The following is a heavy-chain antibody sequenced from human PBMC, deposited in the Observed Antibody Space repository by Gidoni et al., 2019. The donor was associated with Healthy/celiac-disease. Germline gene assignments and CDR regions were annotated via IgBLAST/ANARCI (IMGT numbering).Heavy chain of an antibody. Sequence: QVQLVQSGAEVQKPGSSVKVSCKASGATFSSYAISWVRQAPGQGLEWMGGIIPIFGTANYAQKFQGRVTITADESTSTAYMELSSLRSEDTAVYYCASAVVYANPGDYYYYYGMDVWGQGTTVTVSS. V-gene: IGHV1-69*01. CDR3: ASAVVYANPGDYYYYYGMDV. CDR2: IIPIFGTA. D-gene: IGHD2-8*02. CDR1: GATFSSYA. J-gene: IGHJ6*02.